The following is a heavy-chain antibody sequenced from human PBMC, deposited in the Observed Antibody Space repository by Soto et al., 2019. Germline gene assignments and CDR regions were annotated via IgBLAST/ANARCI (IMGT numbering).Heavy chain of an antibody. CDR1: GFTFSSYS. CDR3: AREGAVAGHYDY. J-gene: IGHJ4*02. CDR2: ISSSSSYI. Sequence: EVQLVESGGGLVKPGGSLRLSCAASGFTFSSYSMNWVRQAPGKGLEWVSSISSSSSYIYYADSVKGRFTISRDNAKNSLYLQMNSLRAEDTAVYYCAREGAVAGHYDYWGQRTLVTVSS. V-gene: IGHV3-21*01. D-gene: IGHD6-19*01.